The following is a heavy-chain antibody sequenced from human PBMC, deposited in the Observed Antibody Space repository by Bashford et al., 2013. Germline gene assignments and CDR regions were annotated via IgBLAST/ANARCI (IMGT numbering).Heavy chain of an antibody. CDR2: IYHSGST. CDR3: ARGTAYYDFWSGPTVWFDP. D-gene: IGHD3-3*01. Sequence: LLYSSETLSLTCAVSGGSISSGGYSWSWIRQPPGKGLEWIGYIYHSGSTYYNPSLKSRVTISVDRSKNQFSLKLSSVTAADTAVYYCARGTAYYDFWSGPTVWFDPWGQGTLVTVSS. J-gene: IGHJ5*02. V-gene: IGHV4-30-2*01. CDR1: GGSISSGGYS.